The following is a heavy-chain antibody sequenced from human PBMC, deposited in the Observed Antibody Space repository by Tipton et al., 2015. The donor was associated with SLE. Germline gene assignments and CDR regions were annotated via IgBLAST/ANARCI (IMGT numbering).Heavy chain of an antibody. Sequence: GLVKPSETLSLTCSVSGGPISTYYWTWIRQSPGKGLEWIASIYGSGSNYNPSLKNRVTISLDTSKSQFSLRLTPVTAADTAVYYCTGVGSGPGTDYWGQGTLVTVSS. CDR1: GGPISTYY. CDR3: TGVGSGPGTDY. J-gene: IGHJ4*02. V-gene: IGHV4-59*01. CDR2: IYGSGS. D-gene: IGHD6-13*01.